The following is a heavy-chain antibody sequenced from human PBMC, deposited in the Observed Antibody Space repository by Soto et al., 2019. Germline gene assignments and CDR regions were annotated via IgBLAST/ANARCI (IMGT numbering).Heavy chain of an antibody. CDR3: VIVVLKGFDP. CDR1: GGTFSSYA. Sequence: ASVKVSCKASGGTFSSYAISWVRQAPGQGLEWMGGIIPIFGTANYAQKFQGRVTITADESTSTAYMELSSLRSEDTAVYYCVIVVLKGFDPWGQGTLVTVSS. D-gene: IGHD1-26*01. CDR2: IIPIFGTA. J-gene: IGHJ5*02. V-gene: IGHV1-69*13.